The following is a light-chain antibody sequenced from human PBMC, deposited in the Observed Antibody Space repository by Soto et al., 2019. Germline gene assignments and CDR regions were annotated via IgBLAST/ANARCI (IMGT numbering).Light chain of an antibody. CDR1: SGYDF. CDR3: CSYGGEYAFVV. CDR2: DVS. J-gene: IGLJ2*01. V-gene: IGLV2-11*01. Sequence: QAVLTQPRSVSGSPGQSVTISCTEISGYDFVSWYQQNPGKAPKLMIYDVSKRPSGVPDRFSGSRSGNTASLTISGLQPEDEADYYCCSYGGEYAFVVFGGGTKLTVL.